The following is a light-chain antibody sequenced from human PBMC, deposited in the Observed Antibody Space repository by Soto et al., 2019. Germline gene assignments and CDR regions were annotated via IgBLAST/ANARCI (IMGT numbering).Light chain of an antibody. CDR2: GAS. Sequence: EIVMTQSPATLSVSPGERATLSCRASQRLVGNLAWFQHKPGQAPRLLIYGASTRAAGIPARFSGSGSGTDFTLTISSLQSEDFAVYYCQQYNNWPPFSFGPGTKVDIK. CDR1: QRLVGN. J-gene: IGKJ3*01. CDR3: QQYNNWPPFS. V-gene: IGKV3-15*01.